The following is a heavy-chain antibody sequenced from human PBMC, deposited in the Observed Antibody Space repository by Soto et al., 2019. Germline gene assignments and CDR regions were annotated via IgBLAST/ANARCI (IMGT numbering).Heavy chain of an antibody. Sequence: GEALKISCKGSGYSFTSYWIGWVRPMPGKGLEWMGIIYPGDSDTRYSPSFQGQVTISADKSISTAYLQWSSLKASDTAMYYCATRTSYSSGWYYFDYWGQGTLVTVSS. V-gene: IGHV5-51*01. CDR3: ATRTSYSSGWYYFDY. J-gene: IGHJ4*02. CDR2: IYPGDSDT. D-gene: IGHD6-19*01. CDR1: GYSFTSYW.